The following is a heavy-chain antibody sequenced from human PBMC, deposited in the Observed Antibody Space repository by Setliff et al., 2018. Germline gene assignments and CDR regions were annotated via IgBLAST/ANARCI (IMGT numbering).Heavy chain of an antibody. Sequence: PSETLSLTCAVSGLSISSGYYWGWIRQPPGKGLEWIVNIHHSGKAYYNPSLKSRVTMSVDTSKNHVSLKLSSVTAADTAVYYCARPPRGGRWYFDLWGRGTRVTVSS. J-gene: IGHJ2*01. CDR2: IHHSGKA. CDR3: ARPPRGGRWYFDL. D-gene: IGHD3-16*01. CDR1: GLSISSGYY. V-gene: IGHV4-38-2*01.